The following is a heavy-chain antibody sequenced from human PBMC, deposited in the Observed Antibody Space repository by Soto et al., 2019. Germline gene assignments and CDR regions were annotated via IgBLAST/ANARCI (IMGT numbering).Heavy chain of an antibody. CDR2: IWYDGSNK. V-gene: IGHV3-33*01. D-gene: IGHD1-20*01. CDR3: AGGTSTHTSYITGPLGYFDY. J-gene: IGHJ4*02. CDR1: GFTFSSYG. Sequence: PGGSLRLSCAASGFTFSSYGMHWVRQAPGKGLEWVAVIWYDGSNKYYADSVKGRFTISRDNSKNTLYLQMNSLRAEDTAVYYCAGGTSTHTSYITGPLGYFDYWGQGTLVTVSS.